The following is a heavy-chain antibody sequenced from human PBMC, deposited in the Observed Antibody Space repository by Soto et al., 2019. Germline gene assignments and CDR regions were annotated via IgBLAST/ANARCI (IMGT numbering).Heavy chain of an antibody. J-gene: IGHJ6*02. D-gene: IGHD5-18*01. V-gene: IGHV1-69*13. CDR1: GGTFSSYA. CDR3: ASYREDSYGYYYGMDV. Sequence: SVKVSCKASGGTFSSYAISWVRQAPVQGLEWMGGIIPIFGTANYAQKFQGRVTITADESTSTAYMELSSLRSEDTAVYYCASYREDSYGYYYGMDVWGQGTTVTVSS. CDR2: IIPIFGTA.